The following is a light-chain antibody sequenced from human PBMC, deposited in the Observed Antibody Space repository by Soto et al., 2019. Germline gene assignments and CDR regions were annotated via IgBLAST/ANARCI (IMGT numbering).Light chain of an antibody. V-gene: IGKV3-15*01. CDR3: QQYDNWPREFT. CDR2: GAS. Sequence: EIVMTQSPATLSVSPGERATLTCRASQSVSSNLAWYQQKPGQAPRLLIYGASTRATNIPARFSGSGSGTEFILTISSLQSEDFAVYYCQQYDNWPREFTFGPGTKVDIK. CDR1: QSVSSN. J-gene: IGKJ3*01.